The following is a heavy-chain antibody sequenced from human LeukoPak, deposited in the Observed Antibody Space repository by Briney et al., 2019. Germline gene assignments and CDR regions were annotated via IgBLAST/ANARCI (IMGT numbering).Heavy chain of an antibody. J-gene: IGHJ4*02. V-gene: IGHV5-51*01. CDR1: GYSFTSYW. Sequence: GESLKISCKGSGYSFTSYWIGWVRQMPGKGLKGMGIIYPGDSDTRYSPSFQGQVTISADKSISTPYLQWSSLKASDTAMYYCARHGFTLTTFRAGYPEQPDYWGQGTLVTVSS. D-gene: IGHD4-17*01. CDR3: ARHGFTLTTFRAGYPEQPDY. CDR2: IYPGDSDT.